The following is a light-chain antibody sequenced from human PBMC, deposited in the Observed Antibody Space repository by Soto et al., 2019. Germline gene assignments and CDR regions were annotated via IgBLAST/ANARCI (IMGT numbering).Light chain of an antibody. CDR1: SSDVGGYNY. J-gene: IGLJ3*02. CDR2: TDY. Sequence: QSALTQPASVSGSPGQSITISCTGTSSDVGGYNYVSWYQQLPGTAPKLLIYTDYQRPSGVPDRFSGSKSGTSASLAINGLHSEDEADYYCASWDDNLNGGVFGGGTQLTVL. CDR3: ASWDDNLNGGV. V-gene: IGLV2-14*03.